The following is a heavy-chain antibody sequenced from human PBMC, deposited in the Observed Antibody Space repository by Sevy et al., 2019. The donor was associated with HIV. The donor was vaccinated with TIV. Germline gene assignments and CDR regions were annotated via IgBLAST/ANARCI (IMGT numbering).Heavy chain of an antibody. CDR2: MNPNSGNT. Sequence: ASVKVSCKASGYTFTSYDINWVRQATGQGLEWMGWMNPNSGNTGYAQKFQGRVTMTRNTSISTAYMELSSLRSEDTAVNYCAIKPGKGIAARPNKNYYYYGMDVWGQGTTVTVSS. D-gene: IGHD6-6*01. CDR1: GYTFTSYD. J-gene: IGHJ6*02. CDR3: AIKPGKGIAARPNKNYYYYGMDV. V-gene: IGHV1-8*01.